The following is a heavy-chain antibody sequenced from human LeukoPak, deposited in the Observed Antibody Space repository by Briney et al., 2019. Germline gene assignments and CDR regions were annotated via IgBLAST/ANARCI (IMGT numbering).Heavy chain of an antibody. D-gene: IGHD3-9*01. CDR1: GFIFRDYD. Sequence: QLGGSLRLSCAASGFIFRDYDMDWVRQAPGKGLEWVGNISYDGSKRYYAEPMEGRFTISRDNSKNTLYLQMNSLRAEDTAVYYCANLLDVLTGYDYWGQGILVTVSP. CDR2: ISYDGSKR. CDR3: ANLLDVLTGYDY. V-gene: IGHV3-30*02. J-gene: IGHJ4*02.